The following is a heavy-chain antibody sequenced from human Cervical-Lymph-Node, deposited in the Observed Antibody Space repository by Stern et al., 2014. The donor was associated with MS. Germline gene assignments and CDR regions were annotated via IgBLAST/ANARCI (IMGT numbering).Heavy chain of an antibody. Sequence: QVQLQESGPGLVKPSETLSLTCTVSGGSMTGYYWTWIRQPPGKGLEWIGYIYYSGSTSYNPSLKSRVTLSVDTSKNQFSLKLTSLTAADTAVYYCARDYVVVPAAIPSAYYYFGMDVWGQGTTVTVSS. D-gene: IGHD2-2*02. CDR2: IYYSGST. V-gene: IGHV4-59*01. CDR3: ARDYVVVPAAIPSAYYYFGMDV. CDR1: GGSMTGYY. J-gene: IGHJ6*02.